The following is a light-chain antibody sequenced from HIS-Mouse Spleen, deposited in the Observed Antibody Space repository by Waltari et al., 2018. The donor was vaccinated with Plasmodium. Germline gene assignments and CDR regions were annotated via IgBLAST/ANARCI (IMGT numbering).Light chain of an antibody. CDR3: QQNYNTWT. V-gene: IGKV1-39*01. CDR1: QSISSY. Sequence: DIQMTQSPSSLPESVGAPDTITCRASQSISSYLNWYQQKPGKAPKLLIYAASSLQSGVPSRFSGSGSGTDFTLTISSLQPEDFATYYCQQNYNTWTFGQGTKVEIK. CDR2: AAS. J-gene: IGKJ1*01.